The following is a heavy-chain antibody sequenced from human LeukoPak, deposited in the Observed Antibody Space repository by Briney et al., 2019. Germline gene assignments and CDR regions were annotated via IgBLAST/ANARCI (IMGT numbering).Heavy chain of an antibody. CDR1: GGSISSYY. V-gene: IGHV4-4*09. Sequence: PSETLSLTCTVSGGSISSYYWSWIRQPPGKGLEWIGYIYTSGSTNYNPSPKSRVTISVDTSKNQFSLKLSSVTAADTAVYYCVRRGYSNLYYYYYYMDVWGKGTTVTVSS. CDR3: VRRGYSNLYYYYYYMDV. CDR2: IYTSGST. D-gene: IGHD4-11*01. J-gene: IGHJ6*03.